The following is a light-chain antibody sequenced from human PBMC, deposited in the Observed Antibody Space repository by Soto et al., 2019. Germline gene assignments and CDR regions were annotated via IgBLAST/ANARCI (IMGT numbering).Light chain of an antibody. V-gene: IGLV2-8*01. J-gene: IGLJ2*01. Sequence: QSALTQPPSASGSPGQSVTISCTGTSSDVGGYNYVSWYQQHPGKAPKLMIYEVSKRPSGVPDRFSGSTSGNTASLTVSGLQAEDEADYYCSSYAGSNNPVVFGAGTKLTVL. CDR2: EVS. CDR3: SSYAGSNNPVV. CDR1: SSDVGGYNY.